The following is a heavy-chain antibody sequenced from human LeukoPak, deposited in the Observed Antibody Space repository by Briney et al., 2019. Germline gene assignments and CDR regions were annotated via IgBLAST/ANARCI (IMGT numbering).Heavy chain of an antibody. CDR2: IYYSGST. CDR3: ARHPRESTYYYYYYMDV. V-gene: IGHV4-39*01. Sequence: SETLSLTCTVSGGSIISSSYYWDWIRQPPGKGLEWIGSIYYSGSTYYNPSLKSRVTISVDTSKSQFSLKLSSVTAADTAVYYCARHPRESTYYYYYYMDVWGKGTTVTISS. CDR1: GGSIISSSYY. D-gene: IGHD2-2*01. J-gene: IGHJ6*03.